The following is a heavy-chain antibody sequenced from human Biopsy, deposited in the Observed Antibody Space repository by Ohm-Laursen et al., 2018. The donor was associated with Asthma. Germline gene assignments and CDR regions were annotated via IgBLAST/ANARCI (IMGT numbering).Heavy chain of an antibody. CDR2: IHYSGST. Sequence: SETLSLTCTVSGVSIRSYYWTWIRQPPGKGLEWIGNIHYSGSTYSNPSLKSRVTISVDTSMKQISLRLSSVIAADTAVYYCAGFCSGGNCPDHWGQGTLVTVSS. J-gene: IGHJ4*02. D-gene: IGHD2-15*01. CDR1: GVSIRSYY. CDR3: AGFCSGGNCPDH. V-gene: IGHV4-59*01.